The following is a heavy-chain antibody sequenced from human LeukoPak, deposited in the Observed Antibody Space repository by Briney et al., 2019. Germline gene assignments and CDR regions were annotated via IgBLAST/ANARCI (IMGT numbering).Heavy chain of an antibody. CDR2: IYYSGST. V-gene: IGHV4-59*01. Sequence: SETLSLTCTVSGGSISSYYWSWLRQPPGKGLEWIGYIYYSGSTNYNPSLKSRVTISVDTSKNQFSLKLSSVTAADTAVYYCARAVHGMDVWGQGTTVTVSS. CDR1: GGSISSYY. CDR3: ARAVHGMDV. J-gene: IGHJ6*02.